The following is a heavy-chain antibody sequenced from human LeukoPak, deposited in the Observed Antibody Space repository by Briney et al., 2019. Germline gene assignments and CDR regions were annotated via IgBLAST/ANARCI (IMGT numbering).Heavy chain of an antibody. D-gene: IGHD3-10*01. CDR3: AATYGSGSYYNGIAFDY. CDR1: GGSVSSGSYY. J-gene: IGHJ4*02. CDR2: IYYSGST. Sequence: SETLSLTCTVSGGSVSSGSYYWSWIRQHPGKGLEWIGYIYYSGSTYYNPSLKSRVTISVDTSKNQFSLKLSSVTAADTAVYYCAATYGSGSYYNGIAFDYWGQGTLVTVSS. V-gene: IGHV4-31*03.